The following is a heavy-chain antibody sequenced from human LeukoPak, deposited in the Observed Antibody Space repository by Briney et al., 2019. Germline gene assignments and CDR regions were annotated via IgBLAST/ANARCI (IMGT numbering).Heavy chain of an antibody. CDR1: GFTFSSYS. D-gene: IGHD3-9*01. J-gene: IGHJ4*02. CDR2: ISSSGSHI. V-gene: IGHV3-21*04. Sequence: GGSLRLSCAASGFTFSSYSMNWVRQAPGKGLEWVSSISSSGSHIYYADSVKGRITISRDNAKNSVYLQMNSLRAEDTAVYYCARRSSVLRYFDLGQGTLVTVPS. CDR3: ARRSSVLRYFD.